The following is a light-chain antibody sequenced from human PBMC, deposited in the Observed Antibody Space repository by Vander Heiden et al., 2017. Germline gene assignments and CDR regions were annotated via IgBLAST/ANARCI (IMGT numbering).Light chain of an antibody. Sequence: SYELPQPPSVSASPGQTASITCPGDMSGDKYACWYQQKPGQSPVRVIYQDSKRPSGIPERFSGSSSGKTANLNISGTQDMDEADYYCQAWDSSTVVFGGGTKLTVL. J-gene: IGLJ2*01. V-gene: IGLV3-1*01. CDR1: MSGDKY. CDR2: QDS. CDR3: QAWDSSTVV.